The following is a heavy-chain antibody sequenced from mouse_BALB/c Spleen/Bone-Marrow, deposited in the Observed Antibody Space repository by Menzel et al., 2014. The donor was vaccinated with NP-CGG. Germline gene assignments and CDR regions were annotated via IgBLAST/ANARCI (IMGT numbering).Heavy chain of an antibody. J-gene: IGHJ2*01. V-gene: IGHV1-84*02. CDR1: GYTFTDYY. CDR2: IYPGSGNT. Sequence: VQLQQSGPELVKPGASVKISCKASGYTFTDYYINWVKQKPGQGLEWIGWIYPGSGNTKHNEKFKGKATLTVDTSSSTAYMQLSSLTSEDTAVYFCARENYGSSYYFDYWGQGTTLTVSS. D-gene: IGHD1-1*01. CDR3: ARENYGSSYYFDY.